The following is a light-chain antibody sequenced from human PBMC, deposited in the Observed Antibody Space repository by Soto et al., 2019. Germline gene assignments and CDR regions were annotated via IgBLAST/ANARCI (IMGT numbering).Light chain of an antibody. CDR1: SSDVGDYNY. CDR2: DVS. V-gene: IGLV2-11*01. J-gene: IGLJ2*01. CDR3: CSYAGRSRVI. Sequence: QSVLTQPRSVSGSPGQSVTISCTGTSSDVGDYNYVSWYQQHPGKAPKLMISDVSKRPSGVPDRFSGSKSGNTASLTISGLQAEDEADYYCCSYAGRSRVIFGGGTKLTVL.